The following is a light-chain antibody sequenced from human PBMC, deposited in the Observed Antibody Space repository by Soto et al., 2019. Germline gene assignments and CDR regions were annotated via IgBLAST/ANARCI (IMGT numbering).Light chain of an antibody. Sequence: QSALTQPASVSGSPGQSITISCTGTSSDIGSYNLVSWYQQYTGKAPKLMIYEGSKRPSGVSNSFSGSKSGNTAYLTISGIQADDEADYYCCSYAGSTTWVFGGGIKLTVL. CDR2: EGS. CDR1: SSDIGSYNL. J-gene: IGLJ2*01. V-gene: IGLV2-23*01. CDR3: CSYAGSTTWV.